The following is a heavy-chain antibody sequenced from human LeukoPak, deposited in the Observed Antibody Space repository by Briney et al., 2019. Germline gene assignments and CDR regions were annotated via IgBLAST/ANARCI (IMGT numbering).Heavy chain of an antibody. D-gene: IGHD3-3*01. J-gene: IGHJ4*02. CDR1: GGSFSGYY. CDR3: ARGPGEIITIFGVVIRGYYFDY. Sequence: SETLSLTCAVYGGSFSGYYWSWIRQPPGKGLEWIGEINHSGSTNYNPSLKSRVTISVDTSKNQFPLKLSSVTAADTAVYYCARGPGEIITIFGVVIRGYYFDYWGQGTLVTVSS. CDR2: INHSGST. V-gene: IGHV4-34*01.